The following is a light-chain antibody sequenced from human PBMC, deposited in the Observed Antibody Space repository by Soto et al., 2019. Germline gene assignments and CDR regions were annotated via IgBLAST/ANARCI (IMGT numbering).Light chain of an antibody. CDR2: DSP. J-gene: IGKJ2*01. CDR1: QSVGTF. Sequence: EVVLTQSPVTLSLSPGERATLSCRASQSVGTFLAWYQQKPGQAPRLIIYDSPNRATGIPATFSGTGSGTDVALTISRVEPEDFAVYFCQHRTNSPRTFRQGTKLDIK. V-gene: IGKV3-11*01. CDR3: QHRTNSPRT.